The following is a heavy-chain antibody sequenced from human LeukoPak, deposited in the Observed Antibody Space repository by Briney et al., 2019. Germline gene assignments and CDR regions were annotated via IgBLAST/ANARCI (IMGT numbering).Heavy chain of an antibody. Sequence: PGGSLSLSCAASGFTFSSYAMHWVRQAPDKGLEWVAVISYDGSNKYYADSVKGRFTIYRDNSKNTLYLQMNSLRAEDTAVYYCARGGSYYDSSIVMDVWGQGTTVTVSS. J-gene: IGHJ6*02. CDR3: ARGGSYYDSSIVMDV. V-gene: IGHV3-30-3*01. CDR1: GFTFSSYA. D-gene: IGHD3-22*01. CDR2: ISYDGSNK.